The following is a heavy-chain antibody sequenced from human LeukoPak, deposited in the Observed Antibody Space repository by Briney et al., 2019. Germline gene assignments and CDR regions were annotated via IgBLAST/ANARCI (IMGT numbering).Heavy chain of an antibody. CDR3: VGYCSGGNCPNAFDI. CDR2: INSKTDGGTT. V-gene: IGHV3-15*05. J-gene: IGHJ3*02. Sequence: GGSLRLSCAASGFTFSNAWMSWVRQAPGKGLEWVGRINSKTDGGTTDYAAPVKGRFTISRDDSKNTLYLQMNSLKTEDTAVYYCVGYCSGGNCPNAFDIWGQGTMVTVSS. D-gene: IGHD2-15*01. CDR1: GFTFSNAW.